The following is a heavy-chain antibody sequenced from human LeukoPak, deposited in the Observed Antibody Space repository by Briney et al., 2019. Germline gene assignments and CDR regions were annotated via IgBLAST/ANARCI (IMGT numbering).Heavy chain of an antibody. Sequence: PGGSLRLSCAASGFTVSSNYMSWVRQAPGKGLEWVSYISSSSSTIYYADSVKGRFTISRDNAKNSLYLQMNSLRAEDTAVYYCAREVVLRGMDVWGKGTTVTVSS. CDR1: GFTVSSNY. J-gene: IGHJ6*04. D-gene: IGHD2-8*01. CDR2: ISSSSSTI. V-gene: IGHV3-48*01. CDR3: AREVVLRGMDV.